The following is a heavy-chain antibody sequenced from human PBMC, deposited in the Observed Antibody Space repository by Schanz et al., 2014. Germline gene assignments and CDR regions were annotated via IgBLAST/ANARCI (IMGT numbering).Heavy chain of an antibody. D-gene: IGHD6-19*01. CDR2: IHTFGRT. CDR1: GFTFSDSW. Sequence: VQLVESGGGVVQPGRSLRLSCAASGFTFSDSWMHWVRQAPGKGLECVSIIHTFGRTDYADSVKGRFTLSRDNSKNTMDLQMNSLRPEDTAVYYCGRDYSGGALDYWGQGTLVTVSS. J-gene: IGHJ4*02. V-gene: IGHV3-66*02. CDR3: GRDYSGGALDY.